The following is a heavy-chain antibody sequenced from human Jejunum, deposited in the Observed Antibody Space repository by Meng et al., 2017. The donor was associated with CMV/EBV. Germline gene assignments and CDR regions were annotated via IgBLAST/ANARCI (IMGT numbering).Heavy chain of an antibody. D-gene: IGHD3-10*01. CDR1: GVTFSSYG. V-gene: IGHV3-23*01. CDR2: ISDTGGST. J-gene: IGHJ4*02. CDR3: AKDRLTIAFLDY. Sequence: AASGVTFSSYGMSWVRQAPGKGLEWVSGISDTGGSTYYADSVKGRFTISRDNSKNTLYLQMNSLRAEDTAVYYCAKDRLTIAFLDYWGQGTQVTVSS.